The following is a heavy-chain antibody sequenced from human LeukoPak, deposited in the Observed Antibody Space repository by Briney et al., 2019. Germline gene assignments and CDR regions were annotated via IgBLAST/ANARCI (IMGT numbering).Heavy chain of an antibody. D-gene: IGHD6-25*01. Sequence: SETLSLTCAVYGGSFSGYYWSWIRQPPGKGLEWIGYIYYSGSTNYNPSLKSRVTISIDASKNQFSLWLSSVTAADTAVYHCASARLGSGLEGAFDVWGQGTMVTVSS. J-gene: IGHJ3*01. CDR3: ASARLGSGLEGAFDV. CDR2: IYYSGST. V-gene: IGHV4-59*01. CDR1: GGSFSGYY.